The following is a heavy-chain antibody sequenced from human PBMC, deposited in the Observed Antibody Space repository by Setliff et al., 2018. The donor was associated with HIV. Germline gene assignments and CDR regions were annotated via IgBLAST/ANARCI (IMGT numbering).Heavy chain of an antibody. D-gene: IGHD3-9*01. J-gene: IGHJ5*02. CDR3: ARGTHYFDRTQFDP. Sequence: PGGSLRLSCAASGFTFSNYWMDWVRQAPGKGLEWVATIKQDGSEKYYVDSVKGRFTISRDNARNSLYLQMNTLRPEDTAFYYCARGTHYFDRTQFDPWGQGTLVTVSS. CDR1: GFTFSNYW. V-gene: IGHV3-7*03. CDR2: IKQDGSEK.